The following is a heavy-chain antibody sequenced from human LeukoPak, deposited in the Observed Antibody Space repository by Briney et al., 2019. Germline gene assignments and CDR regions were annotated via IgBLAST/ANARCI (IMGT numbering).Heavy chain of an antibody. V-gene: IGHV4-59*08. J-gene: IGHJ1*01. Sequence: PSETLSLTCTASGGSISSYYWSWIRQPPGKGLEWIGYIYYSGSTNYNPSLKSRVTISVDTSKNQFSLKLSSVTAADTAVYYCARGYYDSSGYYTAGEYFQHWGQGTLVTVSS. CDR3: ARGYYDSSGYYTAGEYFQH. CDR2: IYYSGST. CDR1: GGSISSYY. D-gene: IGHD3-22*01.